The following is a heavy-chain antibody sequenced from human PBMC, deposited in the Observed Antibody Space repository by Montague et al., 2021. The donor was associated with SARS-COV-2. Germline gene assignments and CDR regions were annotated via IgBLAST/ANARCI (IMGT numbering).Heavy chain of an antibody. D-gene: IGHD3-22*01. V-gene: IGHV4-61*02. CDR1: GASINNGRYY. CDR2: IYTRGNT. J-gene: IGHJ6*02. Sequence: TLSLTCTVSGASINNGRYYWSWIRQPAGKGPEWIGRIYTRGNTNYSPSLKSRVTISLDTSMKQISLKLSSVTAADTAVYYCARDGGIGDSGSNTWSYYYYGMDVWGQGTTVTVSS. CDR3: ARDGGIGDSGSNTWSYYYYGMDV.